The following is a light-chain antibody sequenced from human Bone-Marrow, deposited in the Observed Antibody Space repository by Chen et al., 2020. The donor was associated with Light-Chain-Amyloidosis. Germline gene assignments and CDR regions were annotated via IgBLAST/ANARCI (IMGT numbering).Light chain of an antibody. CDR1: SGSIATNY. Sequence: NFMLTQPHSVSESPGKTVIISCTRSSGSIATNYVQWYQQRPGSSPTTVIYEDDQRPSGVPDRFSSSIDRSSNSASLTISGLKTEDEDDYYCQSYQGSSQGVFGGGTKLTVL. CDR2: EDD. J-gene: IGLJ3*02. CDR3: QSYQGSSQGV. V-gene: IGLV6-57*01.